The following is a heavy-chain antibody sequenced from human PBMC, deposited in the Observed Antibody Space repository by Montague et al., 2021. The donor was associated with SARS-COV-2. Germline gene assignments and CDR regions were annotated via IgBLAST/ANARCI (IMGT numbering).Heavy chain of an antibody. J-gene: IGHJ6*02. V-gene: IGHV4-59*01. Sequence: SETLSLTCTVSGGSISGYYWSWIRQSPGKGLEWIGYIYYSGSTKYNPXXXRRVTVSVDRSKNQVSLKLSSVTPADTAVYYCARLLRSCSNGVCRTYYYYAMDVWGQGTTVTVSS. CDR1: GGSISGYY. CDR3: ARLLRSCSNGVCRTYYYYAMDV. D-gene: IGHD2-8*01. CDR2: IYYSGST.